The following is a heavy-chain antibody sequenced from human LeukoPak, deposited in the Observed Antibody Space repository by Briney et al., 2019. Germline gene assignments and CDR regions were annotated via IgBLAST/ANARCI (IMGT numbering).Heavy chain of an antibody. V-gene: IGHV3-30-3*01. CDR1: GFTFSSYA. D-gene: IGHD6-13*01. CDR3: ARKLAAADPNY. CDR2: ISYDGSNK. J-gene: IGHJ4*02. Sequence: PGGSLRLSCAASGFTFSSYAMHWVRQAPGKGLEGVAVISYDGSNKYYADSVKGRFTISRDNSKNTLYLQMNGLRAEDTAVYYCARKLAAADPNYWGQGTLVTVSS.